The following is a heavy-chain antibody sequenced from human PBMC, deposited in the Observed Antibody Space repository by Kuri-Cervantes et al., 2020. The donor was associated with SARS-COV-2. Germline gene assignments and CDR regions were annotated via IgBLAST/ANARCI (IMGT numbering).Heavy chain of an antibody. CDR3: ARVRVVPAASDAFDI. CDR2: IYTTGST. D-gene: IGHD2-2*01. CDR1: GDPMSSGNYY. J-gene: IGHJ3*02. Sequence: SETLSLTCTVSGDPMSSGNYYWSWIRQPAGKELEWIGHIYTTGSTNYNPSLKSRVTISVDKSKNQFSLKLTSVTAADTAVYYCARVRVVPAASDAFDIWGQGTMVTVSS. V-gene: IGHV4-61*09.